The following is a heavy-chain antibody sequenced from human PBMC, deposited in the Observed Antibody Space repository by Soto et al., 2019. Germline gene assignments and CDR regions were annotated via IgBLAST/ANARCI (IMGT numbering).Heavy chain of an antibody. D-gene: IGHD6-13*01. V-gene: IGHV3-30-3*01. CDR3: ARDRRQQLVPPEY. CDR1: GFTFSSFA. J-gene: IGHJ4*02. Sequence: PGGSLRLSCAVSGFTFSSFAMPWVRQAPGKGLEWVSAISYDGSHKYYADSVKARFTISRDNSKNTLYLQMNSLRPEDRAVYYCARDRRQQLVPPEYWGKGNLVIISS. CDR2: ISYDGSHK.